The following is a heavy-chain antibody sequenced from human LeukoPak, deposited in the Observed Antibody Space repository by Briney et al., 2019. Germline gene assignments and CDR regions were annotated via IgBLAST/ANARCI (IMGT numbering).Heavy chain of an antibody. CDR3: ARTSQGSYLDY. Sequence: ASVKVSCKASGYTFTGYYMHWVRQAPGQGLEWMGWINPNSGGTNYAQKFQGRVTMTRDTSISTAYMELRSLRSDDTAVYYCARTSQGSYLDYWGQGTLVTVSS. J-gene: IGHJ4*02. CDR2: INPNSGGT. CDR1: GYTFTGYY. V-gene: IGHV1-2*02. D-gene: IGHD1-26*01.